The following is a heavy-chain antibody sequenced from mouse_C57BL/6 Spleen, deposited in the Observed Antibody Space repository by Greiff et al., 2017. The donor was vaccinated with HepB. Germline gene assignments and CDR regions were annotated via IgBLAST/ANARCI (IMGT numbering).Heavy chain of an antibody. J-gene: IGHJ1*03. D-gene: IGHD3-3*01. CDR3: ARGGDPGFDV. CDR1: GYSFTGYY. Sequence: VQLKESGPELVKPGASVKISCKASGYSFTGYYMNWVKQSPEKSLEWIGEINPSTGGTTYNQKFKAKATLTVDKSSSTAYMQLKSLTSEDSAVYYCARGGDPGFDVWGTGTTVTVSS. CDR2: INPSTGGT. V-gene: IGHV1-42*01.